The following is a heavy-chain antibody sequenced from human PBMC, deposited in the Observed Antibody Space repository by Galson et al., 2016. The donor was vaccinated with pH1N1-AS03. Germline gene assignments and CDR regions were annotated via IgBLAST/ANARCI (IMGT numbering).Heavy chain of an antibody. CDR2: INPNSGGT. CDR3: ARGDYFGSGTYKPYYAMDV. V-gene: IGHV1-2*02. D-gene: IGHD3-10*01. J-gene: IGHJ6*02. CDR1: GYTFTEYY. Sequence: SVKVSCKASGYTFTEYYMYWVRQAPGRGLEWMGWINPNSGGTKSAQKFQGRVTMTRDTSINTACMELSSLRSDDTAVYYCARGDYFGSGTYKPYYAMDVWGQGTTVTVSS.